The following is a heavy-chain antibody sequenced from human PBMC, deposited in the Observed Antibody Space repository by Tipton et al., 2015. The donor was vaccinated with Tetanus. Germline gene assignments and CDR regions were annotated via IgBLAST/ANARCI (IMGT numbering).Heavy chain of an antibody. CDR1: GGSISSSSYY. D-gene: IGHD2-2*01. CDR3: ASTIESAAASWYFDL. V-gene: IGHV4-39*01. Sequence: TLSLTCTVSGGSISSSSYYWGWIRQPPGKGLEWIGSIYYSGSTYYNPSLKSRVTISVDTSKNQFSLKLSPVTAADTAVYYCASTIESAAASWYFDLWGRGTLVTVSS. CDR2: IYYSGST. J-gene: IGHJ2*01.